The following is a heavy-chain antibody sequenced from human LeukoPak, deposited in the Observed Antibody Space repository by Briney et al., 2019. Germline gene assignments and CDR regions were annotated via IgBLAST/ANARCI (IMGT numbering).Heavy chain of an antibody. J-gene: IGHJ6*02. V-gene: IGHV3-15*01. CDR2: IYRNADGGTT. D-gene: IGHD2-2*01. CDR3: TTDSYCSTTTCYASSNYYYGLDA. Sequence: KPGGSLRLSCAASGFTFSNAWMTWVRQAPGKGLEWVGRIYRNADGGTTDYAAPVKGRFTISRDDSKNTLYLQMNSLKTEDTAVYYCTTDSYCSTTTCYASSNYYYGLDAWGQGTSVTVSS. CDR1: GFTFSNAW.